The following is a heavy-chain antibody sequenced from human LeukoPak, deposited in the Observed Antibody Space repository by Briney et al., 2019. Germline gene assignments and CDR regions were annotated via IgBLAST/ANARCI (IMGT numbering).Heavy chain of an antibody. CDR3: ARFDILTGYYLY. CDR2: INAGNGNT. Sequence: ASVKVSCKASGYTFTSYAMHWVRQAPGQRLEWKGWINAGNGNTKYSQKFQGRVTITRDTSASTAYMELSSLRSEDTAVYYCARFDILTGYYLYWGQGTLVTVSS. J-gene: IGHJ4*02. D-gene: IGHD3-9*01. V-gene: IGHV1-3*01. CDR1: GYTFTSYA.